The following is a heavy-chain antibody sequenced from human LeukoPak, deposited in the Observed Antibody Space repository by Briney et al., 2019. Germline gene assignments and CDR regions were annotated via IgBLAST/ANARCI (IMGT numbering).Heavy chain of an antibody. CDR2: IYYSGST. D-gene: IGHD4-17*01. J-gene: IGHJ4*02. Sequence: PSETLSLTCTVSGGSISSSSYYWGWIRQPPGKGLEWIGSIYYSGSTYYNPSLKSRVTISVDTSKNQFSLKLSSVTAADTAVYYCARLSNDYGDPFDYWGQGTLVTVSS. V-gene: IGHV4-39*07. CDR1: GGSISSSSYY. CDR3: ARLSNDYGDPFDY.